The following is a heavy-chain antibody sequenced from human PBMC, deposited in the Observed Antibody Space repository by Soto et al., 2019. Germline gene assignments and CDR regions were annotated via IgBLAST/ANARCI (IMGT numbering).Heavy chain of an antibody. CDR2: ISGSGGST. Sequence: EVQLLESGGGLVQPGGSLRLSYAASGFTFSSYAMSWVRQAPGKGLEWVSAISGSGGSTYYADSVKGRFTISRDNSKNTLYLQMNSLRAEDTAVYYCAKDGVGLWSRGDMDYWGQGTLVTVSS. V-gene: IGHV3-23*01. J-gene: IGHJ4*02. CDR1: GFTFSSYA. D-gene: IGHD3-10*01. CDR3: AKDGVGLWSRGDMDY.